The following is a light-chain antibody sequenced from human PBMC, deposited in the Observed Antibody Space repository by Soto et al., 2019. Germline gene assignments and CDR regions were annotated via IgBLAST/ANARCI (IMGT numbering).Light chain of an antibody. CDR1: QGISNS. V-gene: IGKV1-27*01. CDR3: QQRSNWPPIT. J-gene: IGKJ5*01. Sequence: DIQMTQSPSSLSASIGDRVTITCRASQGISNSLAWSQQRPGTVPKVLIPSRFCGSASGTDFTLTVSSLQPEDVAIYYCQQRSNWPPITFGQGTRLEIK.